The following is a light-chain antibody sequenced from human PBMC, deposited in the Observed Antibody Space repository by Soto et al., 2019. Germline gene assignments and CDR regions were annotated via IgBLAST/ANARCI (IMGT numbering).Light chain of an antibody. CDR1: QNISSY. Sequence: DIQMTQSPSNLSASVGDRVTISCRASQNISSYLDWYQQKPGKAPKLLIYDASNLETGVPSRFSGSGSGTDFTFTISSLQPEDIATYYCQQYDNLLTFGGGTKV. V-gene: IGKV1-33*01. J-gene: IGKJ4*01. CDR3: QQYDNLLT. CDR2: DAS.